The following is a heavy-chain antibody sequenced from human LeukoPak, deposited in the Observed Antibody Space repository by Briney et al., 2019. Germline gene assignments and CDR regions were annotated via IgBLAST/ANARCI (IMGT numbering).Heavy chain of an antibody. D-gene: IGHD2-2*01. CDR3: ARGTRLRPIVVVPAANWFDP. CDR1: GYTFTGYY. Sequence: ASVKVSCKASGYTFTGYYMYWVRQAPGQGLEWMGWINPNSGNTGYAQKFQGRVTMTRNTSISTAYMELSSLRSEDTAVYYCARGTRLRPIVVVPAANWFDPWGQGTLVTVSS. CDR2: INPNSGNT. V-gene: IGHV1-8*02. J-gene: IGHJ5*02.